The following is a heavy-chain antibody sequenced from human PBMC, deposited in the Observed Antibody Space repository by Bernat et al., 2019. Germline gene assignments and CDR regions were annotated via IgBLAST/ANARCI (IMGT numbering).Heavy chain of an antibody. Sequence: QLQLQESGPGLVKPSETLSLTCTVSGGSISSSSYYWGWIRQPPGKGLEWIGSIYYSGSTYYNPSLKSRVTISGDTSKNQFSLKLSSVAAADTAVYYCARHERGTGLGSAFDIWGQGTMVTVSS. CDR3: ARHERGTGLGSAFDI. J-gene: IGHJ3*02. CDR1: GGSISSSSYY. V-gene: IGHV4-39*01. D-gene: IGHD3-16*01. CDR2: IYYSGST.